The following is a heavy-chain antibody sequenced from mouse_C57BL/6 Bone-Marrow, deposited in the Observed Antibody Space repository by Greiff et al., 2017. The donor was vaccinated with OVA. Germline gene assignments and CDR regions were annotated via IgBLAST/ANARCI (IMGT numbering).Heavy chain of an antibody. CDR1: GYAFTNYL. J-gene: IGHJ4*01. CDR2: INPGSGGT. V-gene: IGHV1-54*01. Sequence: VQLQQSGAELVRPGTSVKVSCKASGYAFTNYLIEWVKQRPGQGLEWIGVINPGSGGTNYNEKFKGKATLTADKSYSTAYMQLSSLASEVSAVDFCARRILRAMDYWGQGTSVTVSS. CDR3: ARRILRAMDY.